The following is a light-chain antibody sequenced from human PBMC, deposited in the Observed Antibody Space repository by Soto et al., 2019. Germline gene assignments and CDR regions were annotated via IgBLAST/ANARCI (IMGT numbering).Light chain of an antibody. V-gene: IGLV3-1*01. CDR2: QDT. Sequence: SYELTQAPSVYVSPEQTASITCSGDKLGDKYACWYQQKSGQSPVLVMYQDTKRPSGIPERFSGSNSGNTATLTISGTQAMDEADYYCQAWDSSIVVFGGGTKLTVL. CDR3: QAWDSSIVV. J-gene: IGLJ2*01. CDR1: KLGDKY.